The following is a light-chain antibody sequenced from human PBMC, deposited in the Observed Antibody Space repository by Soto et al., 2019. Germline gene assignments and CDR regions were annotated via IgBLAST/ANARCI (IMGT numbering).Light chain of an antibody. J-gene: IGKJ1*01. CDR2: DTS. V-gene: IGKV3-15*01. CDR1: QFVSSR. CDR3: QEYLQWPPGM. Sequence: EIVVTQSPSTLSVCPVERVTLSGRASQFVSSRLAWYQQRPGQVPRLLIYDTSTRAPGISARFSGSGSGTEFTLTISTLQSEDFAVYYCQEYLQWPPGMFGQGTKVDIK.